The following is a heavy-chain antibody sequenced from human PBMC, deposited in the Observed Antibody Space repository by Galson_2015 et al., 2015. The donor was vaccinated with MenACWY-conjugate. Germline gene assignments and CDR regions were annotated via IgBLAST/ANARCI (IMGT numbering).Heavy chain of an antibody. CDR1: GGSISSNKW. V-gene: IGHV4-4*02. CDR2: IYHSGNT. CDR3: AGPSGSSASFDY. D-gene: IGHD6-6*01. J-gene: IGHJ4*02. Sequence: ETLSLTCAVSGGSISSNKWWSWVRQPPGKGLEWVGEIYHSGNTNHNPSLKSRVTISVDKSKNQFSLNLNSVTVADTAVYYCAGPSGSSASFDYWGQGALVTVSS.